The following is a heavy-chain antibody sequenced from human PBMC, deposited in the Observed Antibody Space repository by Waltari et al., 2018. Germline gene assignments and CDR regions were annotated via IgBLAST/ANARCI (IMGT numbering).Heavy chain of an antibody. D-gene: IGHD6-13*01. J-gene: IGHJ4*02. CDR3: ARGAEGYSSSWYLDY. CDR2: IYTSGST. V-gene: IGHV4-4*07. Sequence: QVQLQESGPGLVKPSETLSLTCTVSGGSISSYYWSCIRQPAGKGLEWIGRIYTSGSTNYNPSLKSRVTMSVDTSKNQFSLKLSSVTAADTAVYYCARGAEGYSSSWYLDYWGQGTLVTVSS. CDR1: GGSISSYY.